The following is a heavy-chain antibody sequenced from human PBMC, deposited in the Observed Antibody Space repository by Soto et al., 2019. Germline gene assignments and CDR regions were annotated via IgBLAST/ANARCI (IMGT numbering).Heavy chain of an antibody. CDR2: IYYSGST. V-gene: IGHV4-39*01. CDR3: ARHSRSYYDSSGYYYPDFDY. Sequence: PSETLSLTCTVSGGSISSSSYYWGWIRQPPGKGLEWIGSIYYSGSTYYNPSLKSRVTISVDTSKNQFSLKLSSVTAADTAVYYCARHSRSYYDSSGYYYPDFDYWGQGTLVTVSS. J-gene: IGHJ4*02. D-gene: IGHD3-22*01. CDR1: GGSISSSSYY.